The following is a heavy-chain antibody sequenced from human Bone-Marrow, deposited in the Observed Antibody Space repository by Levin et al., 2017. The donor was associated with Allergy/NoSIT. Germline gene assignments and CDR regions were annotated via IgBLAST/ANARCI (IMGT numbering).Heavy chain of an antibody. V-gene: IGHV4-30-4*01. J-gene: IGHJ6*02. CDR2: ISYSGST. CDR1: GCSISSDNFY. CDR3: ASGGCRSASCSRWEDYYYYGMDV. D-gene: IGHD2-2*01. Sequence: PSETLSLTCTVSGCSISSDNFYWSWIRQPPGKGLEWIGYISYSGSTYYNPSLKSRLSISVDTSKKQFSLKVNSVTAADTAVYYFASGGCRSASCSRWEDYYYYGMDVWGQGTTVTVSS.